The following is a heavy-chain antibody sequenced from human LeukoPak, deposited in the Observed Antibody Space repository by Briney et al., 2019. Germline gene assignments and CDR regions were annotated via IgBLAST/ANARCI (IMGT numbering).Heavy chain of an antibody. J-gene: IGHJ4*02. V-gene: IGHV3-33*01. D-gene: IGHD3-10*01. CDR2: IWYDGSNK. Sequence: GGSLRLSCAASRFTFSSYGMHWVRQAPGKGLEWVAVIWYDGSNKYYADSVKGRFTISRDNSKNTLYLQMNSLRAEDTAVYYCARDPVGMVRGAFDYWGQGTLVTVSS. CDR3: ARDPVGMVRGAFDY. CDR1: RFTFSSYG.